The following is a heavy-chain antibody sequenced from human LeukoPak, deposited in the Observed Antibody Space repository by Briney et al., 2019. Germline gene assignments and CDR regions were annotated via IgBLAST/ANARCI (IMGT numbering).Heavy chain of an antibody. J-gene: IGHJ4*02. CDR1: GGSISSYY. Sequence: PSETLSLTCTVSGGSISSYYWSWIRQPPGKGLEWIGYINYSGSTNYNPSLKSRVTISVDTSKNQFSLKLSSVTAADTAVYYCARQAYYYGSGSYYNPFDYWGQGTLVTVSS. D-gene: IGHD3-10*01. V-gene: IGHV4-59*08. CDR2: INYSGST. CDR3: ARQAYYYGSGSYYNPFDY.